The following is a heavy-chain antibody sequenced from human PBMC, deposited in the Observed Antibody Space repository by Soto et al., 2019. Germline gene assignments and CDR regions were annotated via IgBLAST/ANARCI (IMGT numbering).Heavy chain of an antibody. CDR2: ISGSGGST. V-gene: IGHV3-23*01. CDR1: GFTFSSYA. D-gene: IGHD1-26*01. CDR3: AKVPTRWELSPLDY. J-gene: IGHJ4*02. Sequence: PGGSLRLSCAASGFTFSSYAMSWVRQSPGKGLEWVSAISGSGGSTYYADSVKGRFTISRDNSKNTLYLQMNSLRAEDTAVYYCAKVPTRWELSPLDYWGQGTLVTVSS.